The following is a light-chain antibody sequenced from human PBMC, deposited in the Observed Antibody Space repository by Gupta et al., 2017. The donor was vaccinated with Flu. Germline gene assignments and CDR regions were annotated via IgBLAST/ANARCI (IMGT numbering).Light chain of an antibody. CDR2: DVS. V-gene: IGLV2-8*01. CDR1: SMDVVGFSY. Sequence: SVTISCTGTSMDVVGFSYVSRYQQHPGKAPKLRISDVSKRPSGVPDRFSGSKSGNTASLTVSGLQAEDEADYYCTSYAPGNNLLFGAGTKLTVL. CDR3: TSYAPGNNLL. J-gene: IGLJ2*01.